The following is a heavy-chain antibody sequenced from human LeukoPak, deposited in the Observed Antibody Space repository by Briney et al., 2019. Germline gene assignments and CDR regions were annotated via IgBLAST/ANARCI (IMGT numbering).Heavy chain of an antibody. V-gene: IGHV3-21*01. Sequence: PGGSLRLSCAASGFTFSSYSMNWVRQAPGKGLEWVSSISSSSSYIYYADSVKGRFTISRDNAKNSLYLQMNSLRAEDTGIYYCARGTSAGGPISPFDFWGQGTVVTVSS. CDR1: GFTFSSYS. D-gene: IGHD6-13*01. J-gene: IGHJ4*02. CDR2: ISSSSSYI. CDR3: ARGTSAGGPISPFDF.